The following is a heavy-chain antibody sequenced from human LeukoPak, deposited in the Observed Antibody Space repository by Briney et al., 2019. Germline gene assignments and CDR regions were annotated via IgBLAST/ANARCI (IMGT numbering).Heavy chain of an antibody. CDR2: IYHSGST. D-gene: IGHD6-13*01. CDR1: GGSFSAYY. Sequence: PSETLSLTCGVYGGSFSAYYWSWIRQPPGKGLEWIGEIYHSGSTNYNPSLKSRVTISVDTSKNQFSLKLSSVTAADTAVYYCARPIAGAGMHAFDTWGQGTMVTVSS. J-gene: IGHJ3*02. V-gene: IGHV4-34*01. CDR3: ARPIAGAGMHAFDT.